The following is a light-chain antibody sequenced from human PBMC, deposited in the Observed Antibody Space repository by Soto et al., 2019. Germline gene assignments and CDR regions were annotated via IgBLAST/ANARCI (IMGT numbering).Light chain of an antibody. J-gene: IGLJ2*01. CDR1: SSNIGNNY. V-gene: IGLV1-51*01. CDR3: GTWDSSLSAVV. Sequence: SVLTPPPPVSAAPGQKVTIPRSGKSSNIGNNYVSWYQQLPGTAPKLLIYDNNKRPSGIPDRFSGSKSGTSATLGITGLQTGDEADYYCGTWDSSLSAVVFGGGTKVTVL. CDR2: DNN.